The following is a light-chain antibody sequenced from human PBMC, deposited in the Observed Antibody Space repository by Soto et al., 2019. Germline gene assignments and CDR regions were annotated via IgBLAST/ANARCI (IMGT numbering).Light chain of an antibody. J-gene: IGKJ4*01. CDR3: QQRSNL. CDR2: EAS. V-gene: IGKV3-11*01. Sequence: EVVLTQSPATLSLSPGERATLSCRASQSISSYLAWYQQKRGQAPRLLIYEASKRASGIPAKFIGSGSGTDFTLTISSLEPEDFAVYYCQQRSNLFGGGTKVES. CDR1: QSISSY.